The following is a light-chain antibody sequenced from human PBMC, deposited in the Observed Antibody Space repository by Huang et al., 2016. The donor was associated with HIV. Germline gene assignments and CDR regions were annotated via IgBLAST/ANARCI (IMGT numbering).Light chain of an antibody. CDR1: PRVSSY. V-gene: IGKV3D-11*01. CDR3: QQRSNWPFT. CDR2: DAS. Sequence: EIVLTQSPATLSLSPGERATLSCRASPRVSSYLAWYQQKPGQAPRLLIYDASNRATGIPARVSGSGPGTDFTLNVSSLEPEDFAVYYCQQRSNWPFTFGRGTRLEMK. J-gene: IGKJ5*01.